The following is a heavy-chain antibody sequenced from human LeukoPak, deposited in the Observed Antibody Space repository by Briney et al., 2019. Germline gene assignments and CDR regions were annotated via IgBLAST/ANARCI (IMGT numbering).Heavy chain of an antibody. D-gene: IGHD3-9*01. J-gene: IGHJ4*02. V-gene: IGHV1-69*01. CDR3: ARGPNYDILTGYSPFDY. CDR1: GGTFSSYA. CDR2: IIPIFGTA. Sequence: SVKVSCKASGGTFSSYAISWVRQAPGQGLEWMGGIIPIFGTANYAQKFQGRVTITADESTSTAYMELSSLRSEDTAVYYCARGPNYDILTGYSPFDYWGQGILVTVSS.